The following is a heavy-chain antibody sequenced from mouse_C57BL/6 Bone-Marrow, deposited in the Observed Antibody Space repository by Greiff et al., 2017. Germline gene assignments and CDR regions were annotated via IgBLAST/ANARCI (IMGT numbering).Heavy chain of an antibody. Sequence: QVQLQQPGAELVKPGASVKLSCKASGYTFTSYWMHWVKQRPGRGLEWIGRIDPNSGGTKYNEKFKGKATLTVDKPSSTAYIQLSSLTSGDSAVYYCARRRLRGAMDYWGQGTSVTVSS. V-gene: IGHV1-72*01. CDR2: IDPNSGGT. CDR1: GYTFTSYW. CDR3: ARRRLRGAMDY. D-gene: IGHD2-4*01. J-gene: IGHJ4*01.